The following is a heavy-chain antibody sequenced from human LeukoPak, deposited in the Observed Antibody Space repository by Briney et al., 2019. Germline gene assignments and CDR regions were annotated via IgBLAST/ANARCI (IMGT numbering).Heavy chain of an antibody. CDR2: LGGTNGYT. Sequence: PGGSLRLSCVASGFTLSSYSMSWVRQPPGKGLEWVSSLGGTNGYTYYADSVKGRFSISRDNSQNTLYLQMNSLRAEDTALYYCARVPSGCYACDPNYWGQGTLVTVSS. J-gene: IGHJ4*02. V-gene: IGHV3-23*01. D-gene: IGHD2-2*01. CDR3: ARVPSGCYACDPNY. CDR1: GFTLSSYS.